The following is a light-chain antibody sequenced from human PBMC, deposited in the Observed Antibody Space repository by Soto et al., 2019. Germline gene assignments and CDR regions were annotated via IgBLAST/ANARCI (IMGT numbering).Light chain of an antibody. CDR3: AAWDDSLNGPYV. CDR1: SSNIGSNT. CDR2: SNN. V-gene: IGLV1-44*01. J-gene: IGLJ1*01. Sequence: QSVLTRAPSASGTPGQRGTISCSGSSSNIGSNTVNWYQQLPGTAPKLLIYSNNQRPSGVPDRFSGSKSGTSASLAIGGLQSEDEADYYCAAWDDSLNGPYVFGTGTKVTV.